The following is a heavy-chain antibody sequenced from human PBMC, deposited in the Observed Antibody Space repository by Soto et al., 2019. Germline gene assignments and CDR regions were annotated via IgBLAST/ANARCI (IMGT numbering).Heavy chain of an antibody. CDR1: GFSLSNARMG. CDR2: IFSNDEK. CDR3: ARILMRGYCSGGSCYDWYFDL. D-gene: IGHD2-15*01. Sequence: QVTLKESGPVLVKPTETLTLTCTVSGFSLSNARMGVSWIRQPPGKALEWLAHIFSNDEKSYSTSLKSRLNISKDTSKSQVVLTMTHMDPVDTATYYCARILMRGYCSGGSCYDWYFDLWGRGTLVTVSS. V-gene: IGHV2-26*01. J-gene: IGHJ2*01.